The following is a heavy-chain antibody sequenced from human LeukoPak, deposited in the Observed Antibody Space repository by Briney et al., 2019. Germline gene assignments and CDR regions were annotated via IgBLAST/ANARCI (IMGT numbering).Heavy chain of an antibody. CDR3: ARLAYCGGDCYSPYYYYYMDV. CDR2: INWYGGST. V-gene: IGHV3-20*04. Sequence: PGGSLRLSCAASGFTFDDYGMSWVRQAPGKGLEWVSGINWYGGSTGYADSVKGRFTISRDNAKNSLYLQMNSLRAEDTALYYCARLAYCGGDCYSPYYYYYMDVWGKRTTVTVSS. D-gene: IGHD2-21*02. CDR1: GFTFDDYG. J-gene: IGHJ6*03.